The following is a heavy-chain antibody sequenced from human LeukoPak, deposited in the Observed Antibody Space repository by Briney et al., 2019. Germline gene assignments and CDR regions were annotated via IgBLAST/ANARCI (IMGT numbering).Heavy chain of an antibody. J-gene: IGHJ3*02. CDR1: GGSFSGYY. Sequence: SETLSLTCAVYGGSFSGYYWSWIRQPPGKGLEWIGEINHSGSTNYNPSLKSRVTISVDTSKNQFSLKLSSVTDADTAVYYCARQESAFDIWGQGTMVTVSS. CDR2: INHSGST. V-gene: IGHV4-34*01. CDR3: ARQESAFDI.